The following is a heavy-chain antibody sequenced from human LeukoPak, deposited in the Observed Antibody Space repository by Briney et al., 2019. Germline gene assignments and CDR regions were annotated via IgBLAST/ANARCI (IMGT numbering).Heavy chain of an antibody. D-gene: IGHD3-10*01. J-gene: IGHJ5*02. CDR1: GGSIGSYY. CDR3: ARAGRVTMVRGLGRFDP. Sequence: PSETLSLTCTVSGGSIGSYYWSWIRQPAGKGLEWIGRIYNSGSTTYNPSLKSRVTMSVDTSKNQFSLKLSSVTAADTAVYYCARAGRVTMVRGLGRFDPWGQGTLVTVSS. V-gene: IGHV4-4*07. CDR2: IYNSGST.